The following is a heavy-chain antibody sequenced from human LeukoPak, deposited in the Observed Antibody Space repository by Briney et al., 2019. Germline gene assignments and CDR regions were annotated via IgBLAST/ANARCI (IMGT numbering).Heavy chain of an antibody. CDR3: ARDPTGYGMDV. V-gene: IGHV3-53*01. J-gene: IGHJ6*02. CDR2: IYSGGST. D-gene: IGHD4-17*01. CDR1: GFTVTSNY. Sequence: PGGSLRLSCVVSGFTVTSNYMNWVRQAPGKGLEWVSVIYSGGSTYYADSVKGRFTISRDNSKNTLYLQMNSLRAEDTAVYYCARDPTGYGMDVWGQGTTVTVSS.